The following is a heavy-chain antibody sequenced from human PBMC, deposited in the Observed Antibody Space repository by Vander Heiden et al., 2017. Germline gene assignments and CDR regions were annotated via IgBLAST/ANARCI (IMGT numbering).Heavy chain of an antibody. CDR1: GYTFTSYG. Sequence: QVQLVQSGAEVKKPGASVTVSCKASGYTFTSYGINWVRQAPRQGLEWMAWISAYNCNTNDAQKLQGRVTMTTDTSTSTAYMELRSLRSDDTAVYYCARGYGPGREFDYWGQGTLVTVSS. CDR2: ISAYNCNT. V-gene: IGHV1-18*01. J-gene: IGHJ4*02. D-gene: IGHD2-15*01. CDR3: ARGYGPGREFDY.